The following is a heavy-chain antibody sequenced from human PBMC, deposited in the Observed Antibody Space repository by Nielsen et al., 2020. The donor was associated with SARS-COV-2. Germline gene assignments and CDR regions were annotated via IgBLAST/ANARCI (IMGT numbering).Heavy chain of an antibody. D-gene: IGHD6-6*01. V-gene: IGHV4-4*02. J-gene: IGHJ6*03. CDR2: IFESGST. Sequence: SETLSLTCAVSGASISSSNWWSWVRQPPGKGLEWIGEIFESGSTNYNPSLKTRVTISVDKSKKQFSLELSSVTAADTAVYYCARTCSSSSYYYYYYYMDVWGKGTTVTVSS. CDR1: GASISSSNW. CDR3: ARTCSSSSYYYYYYYMDV.